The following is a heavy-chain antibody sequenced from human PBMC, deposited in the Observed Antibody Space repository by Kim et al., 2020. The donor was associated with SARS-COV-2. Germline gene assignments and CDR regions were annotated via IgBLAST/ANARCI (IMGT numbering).Heavy chain of an antibody. Sequence: ADSVKGRFTNSRDNSKNTLYLEVNNVRLEDTAVYYCAKETGSGSSPYYFDSWGQGTLVTVSS. V-gene: IGHV3-30*02. D-gene: IGHD3-10*01. J-gene: IGHJ4*02. CDR3: AKETGSGSSPYYFDS.